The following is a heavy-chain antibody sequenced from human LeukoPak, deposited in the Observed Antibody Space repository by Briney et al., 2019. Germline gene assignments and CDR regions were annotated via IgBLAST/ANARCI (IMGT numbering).Heavy chain of an antibody. CDR3: GTDTAMAFFFDY. D-gene: IGHD5-18*01. CDR1: GFSFSSYA. J-gene: IGHJ4*02. Sequence: AGSLRLSCAASGFSFSSYAMSWVRQAPGKGLEGVSAISGSGGSTYYADSVKGRFTISRDNSKNTLYLQMNSLRTEDTAVYYCGTDTAMAFFFDYWGQGTLVTVSS. CDR2: ISGSGGST. V-gene: IGHV3-23*01.